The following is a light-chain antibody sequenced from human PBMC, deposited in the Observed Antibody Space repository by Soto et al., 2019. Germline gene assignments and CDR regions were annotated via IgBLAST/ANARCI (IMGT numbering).Light chain of an antibody. CDR2: DAS. CDR3: QQRSNWPTWT. CDR1: QSVSSY. Sequence: EIVLTQSPATLSLSPGERATLSCRASQSVSSYLAWYQQKTGQAPRLLIYDASNRATGIPARFSGSGSGTDFPLTISSLEPEYFAVYYCQQRSNWPTWTFGQGTKVEIK. J-gene: IGKJ1*01. V-gene: IGKV3-11*01.